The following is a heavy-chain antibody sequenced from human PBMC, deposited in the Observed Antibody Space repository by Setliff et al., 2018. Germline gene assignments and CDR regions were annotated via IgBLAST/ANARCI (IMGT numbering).Heavy chain of an antibody. Sequence: GASVKVSCKASGYSLTRYYMHWVRQAPGQGLEWMGWIHAGSSNTLYSQRFQDRINISRDTSATTVHMELSSLRSDDTAVYYCARMSTSGPHYDYWGQGTLVTVSS. CDR3: ARMSTSGPHYDY. CDR2: IHAGSSNT. CDR1: GYSLTRYY. V-gene: IGHV1-3*01. D-gene: IGHD2-8*02. J-gene: IGHJ4*02.